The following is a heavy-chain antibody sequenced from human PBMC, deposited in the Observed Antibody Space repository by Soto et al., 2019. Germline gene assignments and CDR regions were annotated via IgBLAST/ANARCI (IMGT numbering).Heavy chain of an antibody. Sequence: SETLSLTCTVSGGSISNYYWSWIRQPPGRGLEWIGHIFYSGSTNYNPALKSRVTISVDTSKNQFSLKVRSMTAADTAVYYCARGGTYLDCWGQATLVTVSS. D-gene: IGHD1-26*01. J-gene: IGHJ4*02. CDR3: ARGGTYLDC. CDR1: GGSISNYY. V-gene: IGHV4-59*08. CDR2: IFYSGST.